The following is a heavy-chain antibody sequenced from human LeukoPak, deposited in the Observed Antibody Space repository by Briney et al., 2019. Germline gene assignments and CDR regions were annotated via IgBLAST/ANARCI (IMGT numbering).Heavy chain of an antibody. CDR1: GGSISSYY. D-gene: IGHD5-18*01. CDR2: IYYSGST. V-gene: IGHV4-59*01. CDR3: ARTTEGGYTYGYFYYYYMDV. J-gene: IGHJ6*03. Sequence: SETLSLTCTVSGGSISSYYWSWIRQPPGKGLEWIGYIYYSGSTNYNASLKSRVTISVDTFKNQFSLKLTSVTAADTAVYYCARTTEGGYTYGYFYYYYMDVWGKGTTVTISS.